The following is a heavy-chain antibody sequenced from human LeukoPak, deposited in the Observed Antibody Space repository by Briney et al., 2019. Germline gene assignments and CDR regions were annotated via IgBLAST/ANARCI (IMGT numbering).Heavy chain of an antibody. J-gene: IGHJ6*04. Sequence: PGGSLRPSCAASGFTFSMYEMNWVRQAPGKGLEWVSYISSGGSTIYYADSVKGRFTISRDNAKNSLYLQMNSLRAEDTAVYYCAELGITMIGGVWGKGTTVTISS. CDR2: ISSGGSTI. D-gene: IGHD3-10*02. V-gene: IGHV3-48*03. CDR3: AELGITMIGGV. CDR1: GFTFSMYE.